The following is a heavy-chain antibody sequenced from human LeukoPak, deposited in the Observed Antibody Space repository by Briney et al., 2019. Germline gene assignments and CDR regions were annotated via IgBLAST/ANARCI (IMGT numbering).Heavy chain of an antibody. CDR1: GFIFSTYA. Sequence: GGSLRLSCATPGFIFSTYALSWVRQAPGKGLEWASSICGSGGSTYHADSVKGRFTISRDSSKNTLYLQMNSLRAEDTAIYYCARVIRAAPGKGYFDYWGQGTLVTVSS. D-gene: IGHD6-13*01. V-gene: IGHV3-23*01. CDR3: ARVIRAAPGKGYFDY. J-gene: IGHJ4*02. CDR2: ICGSGGST.